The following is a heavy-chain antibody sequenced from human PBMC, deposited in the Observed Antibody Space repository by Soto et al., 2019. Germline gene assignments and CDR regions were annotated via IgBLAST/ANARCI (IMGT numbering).Heavy chain of an antibody. Sequence: EVQLLESGGGLVQPGGSLRLSCAASGFTFSSYAMSWVRQAPGKGLECVSAISGSGGSTYYADSVKGRFTISRDNSKNTLYLQMNSLRAEDTAVYYCAKNSYCSGTSCQRTGYYYYGMDVWGQGTTVTVSS. CDR3: AKNSYCSGTSCQRTGYYYYGMDV. J-gene: IGHJ6*02. CDR1: GFTFSSYA. D-gene: IGHD2-2*01. V-gene: IGHV3-23*01. CDR2: ISGSGGST.